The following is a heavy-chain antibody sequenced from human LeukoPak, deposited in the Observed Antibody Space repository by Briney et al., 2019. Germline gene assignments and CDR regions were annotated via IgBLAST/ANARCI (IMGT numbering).Heavy chain of an antibody. CDR3: ARGGGCHRTNCYWADY. CDR2: ISGSGGST. CDR1: GFTFSSYA. V-gene: IGHV3-23*01. D-gene: IGHD2-2*01. J-gene: IGHJ4*02. Sequence: PGGSLRLSCAASGFTFSSYAMSWVRQAPGKGLEWVSAISGSGGSTYYADSVKGRFTISRDNSKNTLYLQMNSLRAEDTAVYYCARGGGCHRTNCYWADYWGQGTLVTVSS.